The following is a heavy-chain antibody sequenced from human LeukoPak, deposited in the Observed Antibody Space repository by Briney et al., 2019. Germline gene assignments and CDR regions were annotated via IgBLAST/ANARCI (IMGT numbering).Heavy chain of an antibody. V-gene: IGHV3-9*01. CDR2: ISWNSGSI. Sequence: WIRQPPGKGLEWVSGISWNSGSIGYADSVKGRFTISRDNAKNSLYLQMNSLRAEDTALYYCAKATVTYSSSWYLDYWGQGTLVTVSS. J-gene: IGHJ4*02. CDR3: AKATVTYSSSWYLDY. D-gene: IGHD6-13*01.